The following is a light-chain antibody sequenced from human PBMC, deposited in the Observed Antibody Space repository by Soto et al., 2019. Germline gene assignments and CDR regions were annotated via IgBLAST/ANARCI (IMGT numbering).Light chain of an antibody. V-gene: IGKV3-20*01. J-gene: IGKJ5*01. CDR1: QSVNSNY. CDR3: QQHGQWPIT. CDR2: SIS. Sequence: EIVLMQSPGTLSLSPGEGATLSCRASQSVNSNYLAWYQQKPGQAPRLLIYSISKRATDIPDRFSGSGSGTEFTLTISSLQPEDFATYYCQQHGQWPITFGQGTLLEIK.